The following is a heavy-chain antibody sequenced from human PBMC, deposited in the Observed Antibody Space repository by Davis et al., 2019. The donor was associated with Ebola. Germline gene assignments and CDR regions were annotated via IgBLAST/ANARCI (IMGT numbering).Heavy chain of an antibody. CDR1: GYTFTDYK. CDR2: INPNSGVT. V-gene: IGHV1-2*06. CDR3: TTPGGQDSGYDVFDI. D-gene: IGHD5-12*01. J-gene: IGHJ3*02. Sequence: ASVKVSCKTSGYTFTDYKMHWVRQAPGQGLEWMGRINPNSGVTNYAQKFQGRVTMTRDTSISTIYLELRRLRSDDTAIYYCTTPGGQDSGYDVFDIWGQGTMVTVSS.